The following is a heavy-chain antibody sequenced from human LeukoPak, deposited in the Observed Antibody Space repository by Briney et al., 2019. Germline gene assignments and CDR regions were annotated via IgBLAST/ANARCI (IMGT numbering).Heavy chain of an antibody. J-gene: IGHJ2*01. V-gene: IGHV4-59*08. CDR3: ARRDLEYYDILTGDWYFDL. CDR1: GGSISSFY. D-gene: IGHD3-9*01. Sequence: SETLSLTCTVSGGSISSFYWSWFRQPPGKGLEWIGYIYYSGSTNYNPSLKSRVTISVDTSKNQFSLKLSSVTAADTAVYYCARRDLEYYDILTGDWYFDLWGRGTLVTVSS. CDR2: IYYSGST.